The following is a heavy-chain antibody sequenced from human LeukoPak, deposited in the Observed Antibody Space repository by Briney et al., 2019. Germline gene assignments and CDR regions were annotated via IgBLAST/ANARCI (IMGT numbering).Heavy chain of an antibody. CDR1: GGSITSYY. Sequence: PSETLSLTCTVSGGSITSYYWTWIRQPPGKGLEWIGFIYGDGSTKYNPSLKSRVTMSVDTSKNQFSLKLSSATAADSAVYYCARDKDCGTNHAKIRYDVWGQGTMVTVSS. J-gene: IGHJ3*01. CDR3: ARDKDCGTNHAKIRYDV. V-gene: IGHV4-59*01. CDR2: IYGDGST. D-gene: IGHD2-21*01.